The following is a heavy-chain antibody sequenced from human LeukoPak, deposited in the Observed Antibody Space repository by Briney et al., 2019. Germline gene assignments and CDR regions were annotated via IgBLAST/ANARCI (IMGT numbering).Heavy chain of an antibody. J-gene: IGHJ6*02. Sequence: PGGSLRLSCAASGFTFSNAWMSWVRQAPGKGLEWVGRIKSKTDGGTTDYAAPVKGRFTISRDDSKNTLYLQMNSLKTEDTAVYYCTTDVSLNRYRGSYYGMDVWGQGTTVTVSS. CDR1: GFTFSNAW. D-gene: IGHD3-16*01. CDR2: IKSKTDGGTT. CDR3: TTDVSLNRYRGSYYGMDV. V-gene: IGHV3-15*01.